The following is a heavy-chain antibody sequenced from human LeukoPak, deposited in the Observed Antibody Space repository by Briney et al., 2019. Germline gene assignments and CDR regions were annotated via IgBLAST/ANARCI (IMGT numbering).Heavy chain of an antibody. CDR1: GYTFTNYG. V-gene: IGHV1-18*01. J-gene: IGHJ5*02. CDR3: ARSVELPGWFDP. D-gene: IGHD2-15*01. Sequence: ASVKASCKASGYTFTNYGISWVRLAPGQGLEWMGWISTYNGNTNYAQKFQGRVTITTDESTSTAYMELSSLRSEDTAVYYCARSVELPGWFDPWGQGTLVTVSS. CDR2: ISTYNGNT.